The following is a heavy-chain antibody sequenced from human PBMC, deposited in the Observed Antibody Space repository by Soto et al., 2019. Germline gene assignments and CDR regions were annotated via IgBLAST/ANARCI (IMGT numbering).Heavy chain of an antibody. CDR3: ASHDSGGYYAEY. D-gene: IGHD3-22*01. Sequence: QLQLQESGPGLVKPSETLSLTCTVSGDSVTISDCYWGWIRQPPGKGLEWIGSIHYSGSTYYNPSLKSRVTISGDTSKKQFSLKLTSVTAADAAVYYCASHDSGGYYAEYWGQGTLVTVSA. CDR2: IHYSGST. V-gene: IGHV4-39*01. J-gene: IGHJ4*02. CDR1: GDSVTISDCY.